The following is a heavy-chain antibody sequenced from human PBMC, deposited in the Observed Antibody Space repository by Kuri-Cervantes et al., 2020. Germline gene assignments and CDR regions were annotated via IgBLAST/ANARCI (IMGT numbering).Heavy chain of an antibody. Sequence: GSLRLSCTVSGGSMRSYYWSWIRQSPGKGLEWIGYIFYSGSTNYNPSLKSRVTILVDTSKNEFSLKLSSVTAADTAVYYCARTGGANWIDPWGQGTLVTVSS. CDR1: GGSMRSYY. V-gene: IGHV4-59*13. CDR2: IFYSGST. D-gene: IGHD3-10*01. J-gene: IGHJ5*02. CDR3: ARTGGANWIDP.